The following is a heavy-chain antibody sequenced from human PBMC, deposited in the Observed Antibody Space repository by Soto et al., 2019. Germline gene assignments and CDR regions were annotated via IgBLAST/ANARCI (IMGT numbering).Heavy chain of an antibody. CDR2: IYYSGST. CDR1: GGSISSGGYY. D-gene: IGHD3-3*01. V-gene: IGHV4-31*03. CDR3: ARVTYYDFWSGGYFDY. Sequence: SETLSLTCTVSGGSISSGGYYWSWIRQHPGKGLEWIGYIYYSGSTYYNPSLKSRVTISVDTSKNQFSLKLSSVTAADTAVYYCARVTYYDFWSGGYFDYWGQGTLVTVS. J-gene: IGHJ4*02.